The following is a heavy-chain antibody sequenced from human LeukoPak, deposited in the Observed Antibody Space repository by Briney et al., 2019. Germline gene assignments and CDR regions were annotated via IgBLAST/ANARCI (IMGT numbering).Heavy chain of an antibody. CDR1: GFIFSDYY. Sequence: PGGSLRLSCAASGFIFSDYYMGWIRQAPGKGLEWVSYISNRNNIIYYADSVKGRSTISRDNAKNSLYLQVNSLRAEDTAVYYCARGQLTGDDELFDYWGQGTLVTVSS. J-gene: IGHJ4*02. V-gene: IGHV3-11*04. CDR3: ARGQLTGDDELFDY. CDR2: ISNRNNII. D-gene: IGHD7-27*01.